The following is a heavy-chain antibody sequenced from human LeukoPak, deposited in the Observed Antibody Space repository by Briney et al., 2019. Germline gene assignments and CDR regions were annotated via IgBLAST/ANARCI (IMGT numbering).Heavy chain of an antibody. CDR2: ISSSGSTI. D-gene: IGHD3-10*01. Sequence: GGSLRLSCAASGFTFSSYEMNWVRQAPGKGLEWVSYISSSGSTIYYADSVKGRFTISRDNSKNTLYLQMNSLRAEDTAVYYCAKTMVRGTHYFDYWGQGTLVTVSS. CDR3: AKTMVRGTHYFDY. J-gene: IGHJ4*02. V-gene: IGHV3-48*03. CDR1: GFTFSSYE.